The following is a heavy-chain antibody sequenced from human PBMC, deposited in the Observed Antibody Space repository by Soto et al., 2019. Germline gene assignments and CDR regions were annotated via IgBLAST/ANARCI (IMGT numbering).Heavy chain of an antibody. D-gene: IGHD3-10*01. CDR1: GFTFSSYG. J-gene: IGHJ6*02. V-gene: IGHV3-33*01. Sequence: PGGSLRLSCAASGFTFSSYGMHWVRQAPGKGLEWVAVIWYDGSNKYYADSVKGRFTISRDNSKNTLYLQMNSLRAEDTAVYYCARDPELYYGSGSYQPYGYGMDVWGQGTTVTISS. CDR3: ARDPELYYGSGSYQPYGYGMDV. CDR2: IWYDGSNK.